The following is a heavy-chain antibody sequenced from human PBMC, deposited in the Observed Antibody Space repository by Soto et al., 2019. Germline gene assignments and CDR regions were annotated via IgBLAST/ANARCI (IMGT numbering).Heavy chain of an antibody. CDR3: AREDYYDSSD. Sequence: QVQLQESGPGLVKPSETLSLTCTVSGGSVSSGSYYWSWIRQPPGKGLEWIGYIYYSGSTNYHPSLXGXVXIXXDTSKNQFSRKLSSVTAADTAVYYCAREDYYDSSDWGQGTLVTVSS. V-gene: IGHV4-61*01. CDR2: IYYSGST. CDR1: GGSVSSGSYY. J-gene: IGHJ1*01. D-gene: IGHD3-22*01.